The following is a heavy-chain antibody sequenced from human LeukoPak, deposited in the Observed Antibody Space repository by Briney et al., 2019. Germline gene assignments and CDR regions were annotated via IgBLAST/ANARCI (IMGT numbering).Heavy chain of an antibody. CDR2: IYHSGST. CDR1: GYSISSGYY. V-gene: IGHV4-38-2*02. CDR3: AGASYGSGSYGGYYFDY. Sequence: SETLSLTCTVSGYSISSGYYWGWIRPPPGKGLEWIGIIYHSGSTYYNPSLKSRVTTSVDTSKNQFSLKLRSVTAADTAVYYCAGASYGSGSYGGYYFDYWGQGTLVTVSS. D-gene: IGHD3-10*01. J-gene: IGHJ4*02.